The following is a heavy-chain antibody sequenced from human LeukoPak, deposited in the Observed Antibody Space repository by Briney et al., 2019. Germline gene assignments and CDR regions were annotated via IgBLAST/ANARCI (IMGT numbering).Heavy chain of an antibody. CDR3: ARDQPLDDSWSGYYVN. J-gene: IGHJ4*02. Sequence: ASVKVSCKASGYTFTSYYMYWVRQDPGQGLEWMGIINPTGGSTSYAQKFQGRVTMTRDTSTSTVYMELSSLRSEDTAVYYCARDQPLDDSWSGYYVNWGQGTLVTVSS. CDR2: INPTGGST. CDR1: GYTFTSYY. D-gene: IGHD3-3*01. V-gene: IGHV1-46*01.